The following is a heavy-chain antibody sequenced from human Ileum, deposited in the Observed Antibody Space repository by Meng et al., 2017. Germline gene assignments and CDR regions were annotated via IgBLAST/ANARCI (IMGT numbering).Heavy chain of an antibody. CDR1: GGTFSSYA. J-gene: IGHJ4*02. CDR2: IIPILGTP. D-gene: IGHD2-15*01. Sequence: SSVKVSCKASGGTFSSYAISWVRQAPGQGREWMGGIIPILGTPNYAQKFQGRVTITAEKSTSTAYMELSSLRSEDTAVYYCARAGDCSAGACYSSPSDHWGQGTLVTVSS. V-gene: IGHV1-69*10. CDR3: ARAGDCSAGACYSSPSDH.